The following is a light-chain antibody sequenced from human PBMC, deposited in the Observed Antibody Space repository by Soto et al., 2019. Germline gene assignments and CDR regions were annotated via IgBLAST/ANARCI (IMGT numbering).Light chain of an antibody. J-gene: IGLJ2*01. V-gene: IGLV2-14*01. Sequence: QSALTQPASVSGSPGQSITISCTGTSSDVGGYNYVSWYQQHPGKAPKLMIYEVSNRPSGVSNRFSGSKSGNTASLTISGLPAEDEADYYCSSYTSSSTPYVVFGGGTQLTVL. CDR3: SSYTSSSTPYVV. CDR1: SSDVGGYNY. CDR2: EVS.